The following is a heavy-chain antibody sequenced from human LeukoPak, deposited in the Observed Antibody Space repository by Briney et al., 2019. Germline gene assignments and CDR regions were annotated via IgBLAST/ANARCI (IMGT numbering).Heavy chain of an antibody. CDR1: GIPFSNYG. V-gene: IGHV3-30*03. Sequence: GSLRLSFAASGIPFSNYGMHWVRQAPGKGLEWVAVISYDGSNTYYADSVKGRFTISRDNSKNTLYLQMNSLRAEDTAVYYCAVKWTYDGFDIWGQGTMVTVSS. D-gene: IGHD1-26*01. CDR3: AVKWTYDGFDI. J-gene: IGHJ3*02. CDR2: ISYDGSNT.